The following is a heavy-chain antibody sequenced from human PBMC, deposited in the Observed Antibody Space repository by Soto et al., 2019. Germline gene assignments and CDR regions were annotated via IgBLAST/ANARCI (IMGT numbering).Heavy chain of an antibody. V-gene: IGHV2-5*02. CDR1: GFSLSTTGVG. Sequence: QITLKESGPTLVRPTQTLTLTCTFSGFSLSTTGVGVGWIRQPPGKALEWLALIYWDDDKRYTPSLKSRLTITKHTSKTAVILTMTNMDPVDTARYYCAQRLPPYGLGRARENWFAPWGQGTLVTVSS. J-gene: IGHJ5*02. D-gene: IGHD3-10*01. CDR2: IYWDDDK. CDR3: AQRLPPYGLGRARENWFAP.